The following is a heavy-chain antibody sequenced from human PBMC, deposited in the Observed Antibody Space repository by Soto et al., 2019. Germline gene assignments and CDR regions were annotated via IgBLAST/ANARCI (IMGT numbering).Heavy chain of an antibody. CDR2: IYYSGST. CDR1: GGSISSYY. CDR3: ARLRSADGYYDILTGSPEYYYLXV. V-gene: IGHV4-59*08. J-gene: IGHJ6*03. Sequence: PSETLSLTCTVSGGSISSYYWSWIRQPPGKGLEWIGYIYYSGSTNYNPSLKSRVTISVDTSKNQFSLKLSSVTAADTAVYYCARLRSADGYYDILTGSPEYYYLXVWGKGTTVTVSS. D-gene: IGHD3-9*01.